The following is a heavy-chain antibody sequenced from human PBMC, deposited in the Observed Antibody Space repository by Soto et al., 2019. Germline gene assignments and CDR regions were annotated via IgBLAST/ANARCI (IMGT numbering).Heavy chain of an antibody. V-gene: IGHV4-59*01. CDR2: IYYSGST. CDR3: ARGGDYGDYELRWFAP. D-gene: IGHD4-17*01. J-gene: IGHJ5*02. Sequence: SETLSLTCTVSGGSISSYYWSWIRQPPGKGLEWIGYIYYSGSTNYNPSLKSRVTISVDTSKNQFSLKLSSVTAADTAVYYCARGGDYGDYELRWFAPWGQGTLVTVSS. CDR1: GGSISSYY.